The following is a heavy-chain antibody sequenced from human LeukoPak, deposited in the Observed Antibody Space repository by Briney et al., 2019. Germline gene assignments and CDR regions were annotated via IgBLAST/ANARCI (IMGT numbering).Heavy chain of an antibody. CDR2: IKSKSAGGTT. CDR3: TADVPTMVAQIDY. J-gene: IGHJ4*02. CDR1: GFTFSDAW. Sequence: GEPLRLSCAATGFTFSDAWMTWLRQAPGKGLEWVGRIKSKSAGGTTEYAAPVKGRFTISRDDSKDTLFLQMNSLKTEDTAMYYCTADVPTMVAQIDYWGQGTRVTVSS. V-gene: IGHV3-15*01. D-gene: IGHD4/OR15-4a*01.